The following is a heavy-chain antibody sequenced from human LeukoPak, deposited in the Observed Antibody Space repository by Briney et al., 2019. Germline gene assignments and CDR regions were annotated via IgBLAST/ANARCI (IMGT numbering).Heavy chain of an antibody. CDR1: GGTFSSYA. J-gene: IGHJ3*02. D-gene: IGHD3-22*01. CDR3: ARERGLKYYYDTFHHDAFDI. CDR2: IIPILGIA. V-gene: IGHV1-69*04. Sequence: ASVKVSCKASGGTFSSYAISWVRQAPGQGLEWMGRIIPILGIANYAQKFQGRVTITADKSTSTAYMELRSLRSDDTAVYYCARERGLKYYYDTFHHDAFDIWGQGTMVTVSS.